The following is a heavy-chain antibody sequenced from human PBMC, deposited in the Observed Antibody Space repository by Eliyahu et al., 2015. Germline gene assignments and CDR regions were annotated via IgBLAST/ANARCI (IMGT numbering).Heavy chain of an antibody. J-gene: IGHJ4*02. V-gene: IGHV4-34*01. CDR1: GGSFXGYY. Sequence: QVQLQQWGAGLLKPSETLSLTCAXYGGSFXGYYWXXIRXPPGKGLEWIGEINHXGSTNYNPSLKSRVTISVXTSKNQFSLKLSSVTAADTAVYYCARARDPTLRRITFGGVTPVAPYYFDYWGQGTLVTVSS. CDR3: ARARDPTLRRITFGGVTPVAPYYFDY. D-gene: IGHD3-16*01. CDR2: INHXGST.